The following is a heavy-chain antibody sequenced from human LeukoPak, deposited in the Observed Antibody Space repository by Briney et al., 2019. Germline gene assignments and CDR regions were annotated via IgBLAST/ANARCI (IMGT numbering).Heavy chain of an antibody. Sequence: GGSLRLSCAASGFIFSNNAMNWVRQAPGKGLEWVSGISGSGGSTYYADSVKGRFTISRDNSKNTLYMQMNSLRAEDTAVYYCARTRDGYNPVDNDYWGQGTLVTVSS. D-gene: IGHD5-24*01. CDR1: GFIFSNNA. J-gene: IGHJ4*02. CDR3: ARTRDGYNPVDNDY. V-gene: IGHV3-23*01. CDR2: ISGSGGST.